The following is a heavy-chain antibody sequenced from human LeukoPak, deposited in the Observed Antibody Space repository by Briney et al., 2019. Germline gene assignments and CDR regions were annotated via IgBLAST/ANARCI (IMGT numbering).Heavy chain of an antibody. V-gene: IGHV3-11*04. CDR3: ARDTDTVTTILDY. J-gene: IGHJ4*02. CDR2: ISSRGSAI. Sequence: GGSLRLSCAASGFTFSDYYMSWIRQAPGKGLEWVSYISSRGSAIYYADSVKGRFTISRDNAKNTLYLQMNSLRAEDTAVYYCARDTDTVTTILDYWGQGTLVTVSS. D-gene: IGHD4-17*01. CDR1: GFTFSDYY.